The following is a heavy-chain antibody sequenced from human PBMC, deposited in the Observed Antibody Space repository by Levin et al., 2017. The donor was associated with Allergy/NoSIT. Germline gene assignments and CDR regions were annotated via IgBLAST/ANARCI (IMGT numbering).Heavy chain of an antibody. CDR2: IYYSGST. CDR3: ARELITGTTFDP. V-gene: IGHV4-61*01. D-gene: IGHD1-7*01. CDR1: GGSVSSGSYY. J-gene: IGHJ5*02. Sequence: GSLRLSCTVSGGSVSSGSYYWSWIRQPPGKGLEWIGYIYYSGSTNYNPSLKSRVTISVDTSKNQFSLKLSSVTAADTAVYYCARELITGTTFDPWGQGTLVTVSS.